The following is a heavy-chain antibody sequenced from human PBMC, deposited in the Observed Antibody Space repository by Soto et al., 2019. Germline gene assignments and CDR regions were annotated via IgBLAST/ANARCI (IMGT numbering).Heavy chain of an antibody. Sequence: CLRLSCAASGFTFSEHYIDWVRQAPGKGLEWVGRSRNKASSYTTEYAASVKGRFTVSRDDSKNSVFLQMSNLKTEDTAVYYCVRATYSSNWNLDYWGEGNLVTVSS. CDR3: VRATYSSNWNLDY. V-gene: IGHV3-72*01. J-gene: IGHJ4*02. CDR2: SRNKASSYTT. D-gene: IGHD6-13*01. CDR1: GFTFSEHY.